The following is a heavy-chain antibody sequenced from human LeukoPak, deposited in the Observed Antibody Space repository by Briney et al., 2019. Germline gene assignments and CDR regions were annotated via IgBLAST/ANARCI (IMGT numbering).Heavy chain of an antibody. D-gene: IGHD3-10*01. CDR1: GGTFSSYA. CDR3: ARAMVRGAYYYYYYMDV. V-gene: IGHV1-69*05. CDR2: IIPIFGTA. J-gene: IGHJ6*03. Sequence: ASVKVSCKASGGTFSSYAISWVRQAHGQGLEWMGGIIPIFGTANYAQKFQGRVTITTDESTSTAYMELSSLRSEDTAVYYCARAMVRGAYYYYYYMDVWGKETTVTVSS.